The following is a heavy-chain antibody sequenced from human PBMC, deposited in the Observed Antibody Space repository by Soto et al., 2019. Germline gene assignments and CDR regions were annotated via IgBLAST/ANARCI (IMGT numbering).Heavy chain of an antibody. V-gene: IGHV3-23*01. CDR3: AKGAPGRVAAARTNWFDP. J-gene: IGHJ5*02. Sequence: GGSLRLSCAASGFTFSTYAMSWVRQVPGKGLEWVSGISGSGGSTYYADSVKGRFTITRDNSKNTLYLQMNSLRAEDTALYYCAKGAPGRVAAARTNWFDPWGQGTLSPSPQ. CDR1: GFTFSTYA. D-gene: IGHD6-13*01. CDR2: ISGSGGST.